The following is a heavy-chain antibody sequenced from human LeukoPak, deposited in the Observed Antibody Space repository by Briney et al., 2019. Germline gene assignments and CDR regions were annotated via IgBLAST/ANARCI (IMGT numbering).Heavy chain of an antibody. CDR2: ISPTGTT. J-gene: IGHJ4*02. Sequence: PGGSLRLSCAASGFTFSSYAMTWVRQAPGKGLEWVSSISPTGTTYYADPVKGRFTVSRDNSTITLFLQMDSLRADDTTADYCAKPRVDSGTGSSYGHGLGYWGQGTLVSVSS. CDR1: GFTFSSYA. D-gene: IGHD5-18*01. V-gene: IGHV3-23*01. CDR3: AKPRVDSGTGSSYGHGLGY.